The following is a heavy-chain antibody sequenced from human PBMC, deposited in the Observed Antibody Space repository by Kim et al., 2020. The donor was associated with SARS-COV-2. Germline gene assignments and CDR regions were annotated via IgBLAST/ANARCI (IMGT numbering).Heavy chain of an antibody. J-gene: IGHJ5*02. CDR1: GYTSTGYY. V-gene: IGHV1-2*06. D-gene: IGHD3-9*01. CDR3: ARVGNPITYYDILTGYGGWFDP. Sequence: ASVKVSCKASGYTSTGYYMHWVRQAPGQGLEWMGRINPNSGGTNYAQKFQGRVTMTRDTSISTAYMELSRLRSDDTAVYYCARVGNPITYYDILTGYGGWFDPWGQGTLVTVSS. CDR2: INPNSGGT.